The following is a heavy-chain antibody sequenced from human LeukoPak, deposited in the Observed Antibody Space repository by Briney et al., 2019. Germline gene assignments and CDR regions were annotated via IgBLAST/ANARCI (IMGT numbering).Heavy chain of an antibody. V-gene: IGHV4-38-2*02. CDR1: GYSISSGYY. D-gene: IGHD3-22*01. CDR2: IYHSGST. CDR3: ARGPYSYDSSGAFDI. J-gene: IGHJ3*02. Sequence: PSETLSLTCTASGYSISSGYYWGWIRQPPGKGLEWIGSIYHSGSTYCNPSLKSRVTISVDTSKNQFSLKLSSVTAADTAVYFCARGPYSYDSSGAFDIWGQGTMVTVSS.